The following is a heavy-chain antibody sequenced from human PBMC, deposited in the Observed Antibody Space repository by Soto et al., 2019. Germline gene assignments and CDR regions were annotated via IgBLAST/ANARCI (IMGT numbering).Heavy chain of an antibody. CDR3: ARDRGSGRSYHYYYYYGMDV. CDR2: INPNSGGT. D-gene: IGHD6-19*01. J-gene: IGHJ6*02. CDR1: GYTFTGYY. V-gene: IGHV1-2*04. Sequence: ASVKVSCKASGYTFTGYYMHWVRQAPGQGLEWMGWINPNSGGTNYAQKFQGWVTMTRDTSISTAYMELSRLRSDDTAVYYCARDRGSGRSYHYYYYYGMDVWGQGTTVTVSS.